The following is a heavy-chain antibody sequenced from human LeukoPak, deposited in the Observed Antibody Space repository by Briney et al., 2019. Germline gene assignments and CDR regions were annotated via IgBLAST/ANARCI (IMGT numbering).Heavy chain of an antibody. CDR1: GGSFSGYY. CDR3: ARDRGKRLLWFGELFVDY. V-gene: IGHV4-34*01. J-gene: IGHJ4*02. Sequence: SETLSLTCAVYGGSFSGYYWSWICQPPGKGLEWIGEINHSGSTNYNPPLKSRVTISVDTSKNQFSLKLSSVTAADTAVYYCARDRGKRLLWFGELFVDYWGQGTLVTVSS. D-gene: IGHD3-10*01. CDR2: INHSGST.